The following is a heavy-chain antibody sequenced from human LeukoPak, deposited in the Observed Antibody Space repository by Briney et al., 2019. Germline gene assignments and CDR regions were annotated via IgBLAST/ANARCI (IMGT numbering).Heavy chain of an antibody. CDR2: IYHSGST. Sequence: SETLSLTCTVSGYSISSGYYWGWVRQPPGKGLEWIGSIYHSGSTYYNPSLKSRVTMSVDTSKNQFSLKLSSVTAADTAVYYCARDTIQLFDYWGQGTLVTVSS. CDR1: GYSISSGYY. D-gene: IGHD5-18*01. CDR3: ARDTIQLFDY. J-gene: IGHJ4*02. V-gene: IGHV4-38-2*02.